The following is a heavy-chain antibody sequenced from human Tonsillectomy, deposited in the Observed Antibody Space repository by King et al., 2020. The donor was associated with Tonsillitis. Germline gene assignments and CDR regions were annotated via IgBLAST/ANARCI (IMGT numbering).Heavy chain of an antibody. D-gene: IGHD3-10*01. Sequence: VPLQESGPGLVKPSQTLSLTCTVSGGSISSGSYYWSWIRQPAGKGLEWIGRIYTSGSTNYNPSLKSRVTMSVDTSKNQFSLKLSSVTAADTAVYYCAIGQTIGSGSYDYWGQGTLVTVSS. V-gene: IGHV4-61*02. CDR3: AIGQTIGSGSYDY. J-gene: IGHJ4*02. CDR1: GGSISSGSYY. CDR2: IYTSGST.